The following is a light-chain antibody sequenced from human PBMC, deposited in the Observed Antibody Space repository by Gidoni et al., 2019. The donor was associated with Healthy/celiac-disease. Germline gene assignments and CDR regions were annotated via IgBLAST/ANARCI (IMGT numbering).Light chain of an antibody. Sequence: DIQMTQSPSTLSASVGDRVTITCRASQSISSWLAWYQQKPGKATKLLIYDASSLESGVPSRLRGSGSGTEFTLTISSLQPDDCATYYCQQYNSYLYTFGQGTKLEIK. CDR1: QSISSW. J-gene: IGKJ2*01. CDR2: DAS. CDR3: QQYNSYLYT. V-gene: IGKV1-5*01.